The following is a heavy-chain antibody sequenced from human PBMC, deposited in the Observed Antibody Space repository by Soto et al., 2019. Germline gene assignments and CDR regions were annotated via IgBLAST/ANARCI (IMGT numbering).Heavy chain of an antibody. V-gene: IGHV4-39*01. J-gene: IGHJ4*02. D-gene: IGHD6-19*01. CDR2: INYRGTT. CDR1: GGSISSSSFF. Sequence: SETLSLTCTVSGGSISSSSFFWAWVRQSPAKGLEWIGSINYRGTTFYIASLKSRVTISIDTSKNQFSLKLTSVTAADTAVYYCARQMGIAVAGASWGQGTLVTVSS. CDR3: ARQMGIAVAGAS.